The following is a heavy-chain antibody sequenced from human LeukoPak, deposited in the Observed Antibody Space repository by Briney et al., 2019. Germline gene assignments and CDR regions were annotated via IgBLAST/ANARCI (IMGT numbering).Heavy chain of an antibody. V-gene: IGHV3-23*01. CDR3: AKRDGYYSNPLKD. D-gene: IGHD5-24*01. CDR2: ISGSGSST. J-gene: IGHJ4*02. Sequence: GGSLRLSCPASGFTFSSYAMSWVRQAPGKGLEWVSAISGSGSSTYYADSVKGRFTISRDNSKNTLYLQMNSLRAEDTALYYCAKRDGYYSNPLKDGGQGTLLTVSS. CDR1: GFTFSSYA.